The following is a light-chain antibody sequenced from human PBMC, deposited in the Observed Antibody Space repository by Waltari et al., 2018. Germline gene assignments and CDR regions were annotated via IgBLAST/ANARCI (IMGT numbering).Light chain of an antibody. CDR3: AAWDDNLNGAV. J-gene: IGLJ2*01. CDR1: RFNVGFDS. CDR2: NNY. V-gene: IGLV1-44*01. Sequence: QSVLTQPPSVSGTPGQTVTISCSGSRFNVGFDSVNSYQLFPGKAPRLLIYNNYQRPSGVPDRFSGSKSGTSASLAISGLQSDDEATFYCAAWDDNLNGAVFGGGTELTVL.